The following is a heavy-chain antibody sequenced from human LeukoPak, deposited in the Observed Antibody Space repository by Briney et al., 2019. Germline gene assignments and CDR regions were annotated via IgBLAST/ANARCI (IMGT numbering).Heavy chain of an antibody. Sequence: GASVKVSCKASGYTFTSYDINWVRQATGQGLEWMGWMNPNSGNTGYAQKFQGRVTITRNTSISTAYMELSSLRSEDTAVYYCARDLRGDGGWYGRFDYWGQGTLVTVSS. D-gene: IGHD6-19*01. CDR3: ARDLRGDGGWYGRFDY. CDR1: GYTFTSYD. J-gene: IGHJ4*02. V-gene: IGHV1-8*03. CDR2: MNPNSGNT.